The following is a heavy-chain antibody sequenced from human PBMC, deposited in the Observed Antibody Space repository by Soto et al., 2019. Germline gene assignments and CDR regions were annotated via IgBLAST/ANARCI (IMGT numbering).Heavy chain of an antibody. CDR2: MNSDGSTT. J-gene: IGHJ4*02. V-gene: IGHV3-74*01. Sequence: GGSLRLSCVTYGLTFTDYWMSWVRQAPGKGLEWVSRMNSDGSTTNYADSVKGRFTVSRDNARNTLHLQMNSLRAEDTAVYYCATAEVDYWGPGTLVTVSS. CDR3: ATAEVDY. CDR1: GLTFTDYW.